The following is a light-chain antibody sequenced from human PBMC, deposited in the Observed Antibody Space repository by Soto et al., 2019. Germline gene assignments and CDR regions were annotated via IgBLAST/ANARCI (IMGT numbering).Light chain of an antibody. J-gene: IGKJ4*01. CDR3: QPRSNWPLT. Sequence: EIVLTQSPATLSLSPGERATLSCRASQSVSSSLAWYQQKPGPAPRLLIYDASNRATGIPARLSGSGSGTDFTVTVSNLEREDVAVYWLQPRSNWPLTFGGGTKVEIK. CDR2: DAS. V-gene: IGKV3-11*01. CDR1: QSVSSS.